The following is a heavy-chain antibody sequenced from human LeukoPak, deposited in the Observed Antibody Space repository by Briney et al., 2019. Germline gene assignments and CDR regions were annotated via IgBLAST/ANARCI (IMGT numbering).Heavy chain of an antibody. CDR2: ISGYNGDT. V-gene: IGHV1-18*04. Sequence: ASVKVSCKASGYTFTGYYMHWVRQAPGQGLEWMGWISGYNGDTHYAQNLQDRVTMTTDTSTSTAYMDVRSLRSDDTAVYYCARAGADSAAYFYYAMDVWGQGTTVTVSS. D-gene: IGHD2-15*01. CDR1: GYTFTGYY. J-gene: IGHJ6*02. CDR3: ARAGADSAAYFYYAMDV.